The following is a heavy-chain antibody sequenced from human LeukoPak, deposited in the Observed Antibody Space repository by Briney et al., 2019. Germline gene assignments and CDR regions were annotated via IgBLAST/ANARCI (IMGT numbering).Heavy chain of an antibody. V-gene: IGHV4-39*07. CDR2: IYYSGST. D-gene: IGHD2-15*01. CDR1: GGSISSVSYY. Sequence: SETLSLTCTVSGGSISSVSYYWGWIRQPPGKGLEWIANIYYSGSTYYNPSLKSRVTISVDTSKNQFSLKLSSVTAADTAVYYCARAVRRYWWPSNWFDPWGQGTLVTVSS. J-gene: IGHJ5*02. CDR3: ARAVRRYWWPSNWFDP.